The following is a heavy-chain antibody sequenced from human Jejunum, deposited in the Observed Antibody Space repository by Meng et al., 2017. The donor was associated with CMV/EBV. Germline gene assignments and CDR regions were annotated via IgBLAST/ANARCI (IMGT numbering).Heavy chain of an antibody. CDR3: ARERYDSSGYIRTYGMDV. D-gene: IGHD3-22*01. V-gene: IGHV6-1*01. J-gene: IGHJ6*02. CDR2: TYYRTKWYH. Sequence: SAAGNWIRLSPSRGLEWLGRTYYRTKWYHDYATSVKSRLTITPDTSRNQLFLQLNSVTPEDTAVYYCARERYDSSGYIRTYGMDVWGQGTTVTVSS. CDR1: SAA.